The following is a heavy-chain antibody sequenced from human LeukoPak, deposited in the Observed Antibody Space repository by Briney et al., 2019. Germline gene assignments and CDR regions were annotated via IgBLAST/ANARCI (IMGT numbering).Heavy chain of an antibody. J-gene: IGHJ4*02. D-gene: IGHD2-21*02. CDR3: ASALGVTTPLDY. V-gene: IGHV1-18*01. Sequence: ASVKVPCKASGYTFTSYGISWVRQAPGQGLEWMGWISAYNGNTNYAQKLQGRVTMTTDTSTSTAYMELRSLRSDDTAVYYCASALGVTTPLDYWGQGTLVTVSS. CDR1: GYTFTSYG. CDR2: ISAYNGNT.